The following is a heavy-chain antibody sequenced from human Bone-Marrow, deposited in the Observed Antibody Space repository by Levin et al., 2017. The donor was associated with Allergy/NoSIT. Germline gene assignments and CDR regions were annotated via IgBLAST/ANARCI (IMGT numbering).Heavy chain of an antibody. CDR2: ISSSGDGV. Sequence: PGGSLRLSCAASGFIFSDCYMSWIRQAPGKGLEWISYISSSGDGVHYADSVKGRFTISRDNAKNSLYLQMNSLRVEDTAVYYCARDHIGPYYFDYYNMDVWGQGTTVTVSS. CDR3: ARDHIGPYYFDYYNMDV. CDR1: GFIFSDCY. D-gene: IGHD2-21*01. V-gene: IGHV3-11*01. J-gene: IGHJ6*02.